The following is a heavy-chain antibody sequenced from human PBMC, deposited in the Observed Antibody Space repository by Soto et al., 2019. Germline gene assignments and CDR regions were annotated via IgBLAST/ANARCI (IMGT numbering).Heavy chain of an antibody. CDR3: VRDIHERLTAVVLRVDT. Sequence: PGGSLRLSCAASGFTFRSYEMHWVRQPPGKGLQWISYISADVSGTYYADSVRGRFTISRDNARNSLSLQMNSLRADDTAIYYCVRDIHERLTAVVLRVDTWGQGTRVPVSS. CDR1: GFTFRSYE. D-gene: IGHD3-3*01. J-gene: IGHJ5*02. V-gene: IGHV3-48*03. CDR2: ISADVSGT.